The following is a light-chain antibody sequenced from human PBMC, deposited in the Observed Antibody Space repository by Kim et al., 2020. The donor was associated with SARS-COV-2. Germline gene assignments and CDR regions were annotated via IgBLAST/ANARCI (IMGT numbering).Light chain of an antibody. CDR1: QHINNY. J-gene: IGKJ4*01. CDR2: DAS. V-gene: IGKV1-33*01. Sequence: DIQMTQSPSSLSASVGDRVTITCQASQHINNYLNWYQEKPGKAPRLLIYDASSLETGVPSRFSGSGSGTDFTLTISSLQPEDIATYYCQQYENLPLTFGGGTKVDIK. CDR3: QQYENLPLT.